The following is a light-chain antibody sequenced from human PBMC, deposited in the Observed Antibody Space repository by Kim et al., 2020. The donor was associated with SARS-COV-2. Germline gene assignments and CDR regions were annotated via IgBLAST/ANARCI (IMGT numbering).Light chain of an antibody. Sequence: QAGLTQPPSVSKGLRQTATLTCTGNSNNVGNQGAAWLQQHQGHPPKLLSYANHNRPSGISERFSASRSGNTASLTITGLQPEDEADYYCSTWDSSLSACVFGGGTQLTVL. CDR1: SNNVGNQG. CDR3: STWDSSLSACV. V-gene: IGLV10-54*04. J-gene: IGLJ3*02. CDR2: ANH.